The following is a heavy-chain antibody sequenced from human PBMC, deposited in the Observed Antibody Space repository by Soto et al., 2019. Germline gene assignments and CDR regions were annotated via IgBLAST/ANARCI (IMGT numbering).Heavy chain of an antibody. J-gene: IGHJ6*02. CDR3: ARDGPEKSDVYCSGGSCYRLYYGMDV. V-gene: IGHV3-48*03. D-gene: IGHD2-15*01. Sequence: PGGSLRLSCAASGFTFSSYEMNWVRQAPGKGLEWVSYISSSGSTIYYADSVKGRFTISRDNAKNSLYLQMNSLRAEDTAVYYCARDGPEKSDVYCSGGSCYRLYYGMDVWGQGTTVTVSS. CDR2: ISSSGSTI. CDR1: GFTFSSYE.